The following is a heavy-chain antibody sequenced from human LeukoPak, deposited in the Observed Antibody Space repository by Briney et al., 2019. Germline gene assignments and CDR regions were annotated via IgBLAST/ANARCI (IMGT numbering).Heavy chain of an antibody. Sequence: GGSLRLSCEAAGFSFRDYPMGWVRRASGKRLEWVSGISAGADVIFYADPVKGRFTISRDNSKNTLYLQMNSLRAEDSAEYYCAESLLTTATGTGRAFDIWGQGTMVTVSA. V-gene: IGHV3-23*01. CDR3: AESLLTTATGTGRAFDI. D-gene: IGHD1-1*01. J-gene: IGHJ3*02. CDR2: ISAGADVI. CDR1: GFSFRDYP.